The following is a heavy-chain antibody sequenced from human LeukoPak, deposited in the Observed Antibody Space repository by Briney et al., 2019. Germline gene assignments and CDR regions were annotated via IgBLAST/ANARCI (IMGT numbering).Heavy chain of an antibody. CDR2: ISGSGGST. J-gene: IGHJ4*02. CDR3: AKGGYYDSSGYYFYFDY. V-gene: IGHV3-23*01. D-gene: IGHD3-22*01. CDR1: GFTFSSYA. Sequence: PGGSLRLSCAASGFTFSSYAMSWVRQAPGKGLEWVSAISGSGGSTYYADSVKGRFTISRDNSKNTLYLQMNSLRAEDTAVYYCAKGGYYDSSGYYFYFDYWGQGTLVTVSS.